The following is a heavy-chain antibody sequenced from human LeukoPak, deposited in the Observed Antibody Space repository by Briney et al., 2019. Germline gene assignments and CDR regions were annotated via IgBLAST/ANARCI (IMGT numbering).Heavy chain of an antibody. Sequence: HTGGSLRPSCAASGFTFSSYWMNWVRQAPGKGLEWVANIKRDGNEKNYVDSVKGRFSISRDNAKNSLYLQMDSLRAEDTAVYYCAKEGAYPIITYDSWGQGALVTVSS. D-gene: IGHD3-10*01. V-gene: IGHV3-7*01. J-gene: IGHJ5*01. CDR1: GFTFSSYW. CDR2: IKRDGNEK. CDR3: AKEGAYPIITYDS.